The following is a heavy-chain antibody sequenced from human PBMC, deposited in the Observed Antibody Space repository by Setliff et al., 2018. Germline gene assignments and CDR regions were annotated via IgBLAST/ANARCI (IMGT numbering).Heavy chain of an antibody. J-gene: IGHJ6*03. D-gene: IGHD4-4*01. CDR2: IDPSADYT. CDR1: GYTFTGYY. V-gene: IGHV1-46*01. CDR3: ARADYIRYFYMDV. Sequence: ASVKVSCKASGYTFTGYYLHWVRQAPGQGLEWMGIIDPSADYTNYAQKFQGRVTMTRDTSTSTVYLEVSSLRSEDTAVYYCARADYIRYFYMDVWGKGTTVTVSS.